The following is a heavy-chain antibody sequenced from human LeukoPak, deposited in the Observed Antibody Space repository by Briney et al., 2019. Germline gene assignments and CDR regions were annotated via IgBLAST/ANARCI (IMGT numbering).Heavy chain of an antibody. CDR2: ISSSSCTI. CDR1: GFTFSSYR. D-gene: IGHD1-1*01. V-gene: IGHV3-48*02. Sequence: GGSLRLSCAASGFTFSSYRMNWVRQAPGKGLAGVSYISSSSCTIYYADSVKGRLIISSNNTKNSLYLQMNSLRDEDTAVYYCARNGWKSLDYWGQGTLVTVSS. J-gene: IGHJ4*02. CDR3: ARNGWKSLDY.